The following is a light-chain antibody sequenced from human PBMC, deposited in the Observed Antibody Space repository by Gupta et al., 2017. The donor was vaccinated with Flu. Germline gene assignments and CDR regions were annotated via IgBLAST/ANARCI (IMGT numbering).Light chain of an antibody. Sequence: QSVLTQPPAVSGAPGQRVTISCTGSSSNIGAGYDVHWYQQLPGKAPKLLIDRITNRPSGVTDRFSGSKSGNSASPAITGLQAEDETEYYCHSYASSISGWVLGTGNKLTVL. CDR2: RIT. V-gene: IGLV1-40*01. CDR3: HSYASSISGWV. CDR1: SSNIGAGYD. J-gene: IGLJ1*01.